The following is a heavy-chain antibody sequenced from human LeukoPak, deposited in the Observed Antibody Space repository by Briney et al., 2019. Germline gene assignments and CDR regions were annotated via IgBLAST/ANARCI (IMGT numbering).Heavy chain of an antibody. CDR2: IRSKAYGGTT. Sequence: QTGGSLRLSCTASGFTFGDYAMSWFRQAPGKGLEWVGFIRSKAYGGTTEYAASVKGRFTISRDDSKSIAYLQMNSLKTEDTAVYYCTTTEWGDTAMVTVKVDYWGQGTLVTVSS. CDR1: GFTFGDYA. CDR3: TTTEWGDTAMVTVKVDY. D-gene: IGHD5-18*01. V-gene: IGHV3-49*03. J-gene: IGHJ4*02.